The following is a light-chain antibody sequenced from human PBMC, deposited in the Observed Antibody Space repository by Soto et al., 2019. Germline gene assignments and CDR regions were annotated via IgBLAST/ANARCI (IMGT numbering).Light chain of an antibody. CDR3: CLYAVTFYV. Sequence: VLTQPRSVSGSPGQSVTISCTGTSSDVGTYDFVSWYQQHPGKAPRLMILDVSERPSGVPDRFSGSKSGNTASLTISGLQAEDEADYYCCLYAVTFYVFGTGTKVTVL. CDR2: DVS. J-gene: IGLJ1*01. V-gene: IGLV2-11*01. CDR1: SSDVGTYDF.